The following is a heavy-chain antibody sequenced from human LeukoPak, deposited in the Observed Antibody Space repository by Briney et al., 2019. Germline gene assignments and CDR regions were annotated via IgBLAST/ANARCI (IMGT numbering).Heavy chain of an antibody. D-gene: IGHD6-6*01. CDR3: ARGGEAARRGLSY. V-gene: IGHV4-34*01. Sequence: SETLSLTCAVYGGSFSGYYWSWLRQPPGKGLEWIGDINHSGSTNYNPSLNRRVTISVDTSKNQFSLKLSPVTAADTAVYYCARGGEAARRGLSYWGQGTLVTVSS. CDR1: GGSFSGYY. J-gene: IGHJ4*02. CDR2: INHSGST.